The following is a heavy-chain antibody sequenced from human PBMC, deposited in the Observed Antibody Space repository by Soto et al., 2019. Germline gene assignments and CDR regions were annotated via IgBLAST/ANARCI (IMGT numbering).Heavy chain of an antibody. Sequence: QVQLQESGPGLVKPSQTLSLTCTVSGGSISSGGYYWSWIRQHPGKGLEWIGYIYYSGSTYYNPYLKNRVHISVVTSKNHFPLTLSRVTAADTAVYYCASAGGYSGACWFDPWGQGTLVTVSS. V-gene: IGHV4-31*03. D-gene: IGHD6-19*01. CDR2: IYYSGST. CDR1: GGSISSGGYY. CDR3: ASAGGYSGACWFDP. J-gene: IGHJ5*02.